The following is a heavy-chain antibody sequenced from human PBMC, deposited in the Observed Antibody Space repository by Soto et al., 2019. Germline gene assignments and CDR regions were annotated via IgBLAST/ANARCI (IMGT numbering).Heavy chain of an antibody. CDR2: ISYDGSNK. CDR1: GFTFSSYG. D-gene: IGHD6-13*01. V-gene: IGHV3-30*18. J-gene: IGHJ6*02. Sequence: QVQLVESGGGVVQPGRSLRLSCAASGFTFSSYGMHWVRQAPGKGLEWVAVISYDGSNKYYADSVKGRFTISRDNSKNTLDLQMNSLRAEDTAVYYCAKGTAAASYYYYGMDVWGQGTTVTVSS. CDR3: AKGTAAASYYYYGMDV.